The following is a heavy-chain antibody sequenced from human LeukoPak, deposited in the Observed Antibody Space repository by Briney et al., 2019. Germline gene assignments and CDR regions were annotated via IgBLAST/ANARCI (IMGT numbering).Heavy chain of an antibody. Sequence: PGGSLGLSCAASGFTFSSYAMSWVRQAPGKGLEWVSAISGSGGSTYYADSVKGRFTISRDNSKNTLYLQMNSLRAEDTAVYYCAKIVLDSSGYYWRRVDYFDYWGQGTQVTVSS. J-gene: IGHJ4*02. D-gene: IGHD3-22*01. CDR3: AKIVLDSSGYYWRRVDYFDY. CDR1: GFTFSSYA. V-gene: IGHV3-23*01. CDR2: ISGSGGST.